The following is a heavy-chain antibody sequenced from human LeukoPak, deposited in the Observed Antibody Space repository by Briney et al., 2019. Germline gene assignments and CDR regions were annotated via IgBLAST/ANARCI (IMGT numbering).Heavy chain of an antibody. Sequence: SETLSLTCTVPGGSISSYYWSWIRQPPGKGLEWIGYIYYSGSTNYNPSLKSRVTISVDTSKNQFSLKLSSVAAADTAVYYCARGFTIFGVVTSGWFDPWGQGTLVTVSS. CDR1: GGSISSYY. CDR3: ARGFTIFGVVTSGWFDP. D-gene: IGHD3-3*01. J-gene: IGHJ5*02. CDR2: IYYSGST. V-gene: IGHV4-59*01.